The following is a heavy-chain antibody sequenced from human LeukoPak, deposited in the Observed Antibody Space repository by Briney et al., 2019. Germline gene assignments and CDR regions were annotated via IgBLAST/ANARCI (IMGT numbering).Heavy chain of an antibody. CDR2: IRSKANSYAT. J-gene: IGHJ4*02. CDR1: GFTFSGSA. CDR3: TILGSGWTGNDY. Sequence: PGGSLKLSCAASGFTFSGSAMHWVRQASGKGLEWVGRIRSKANSYATAYAASVKGRFTISRDDSKNTAYLQMNSLKTEDTAVYYCTILGSGWTGNDYWGQGTLVTVSS. V-gene: IGHV3-73*01. D-gene: IGHD6-19*01.